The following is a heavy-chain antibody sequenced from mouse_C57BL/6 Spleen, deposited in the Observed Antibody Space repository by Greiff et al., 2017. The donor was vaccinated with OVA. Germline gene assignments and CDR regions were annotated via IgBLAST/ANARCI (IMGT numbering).Heavy chain of an antibody. CDR2: INPSSGYT. CDR3: ARDGYYGY. D-gene: IGHD2-3*01. Sequence: VQLQESGAELARPGASVKMSCKASGYTFTSYTMHWVKQRPGQGLEWIGYINPSSGYTKYNQKFKDKATLTTDKSSSTAYMQMSSLTSEDSAVYYCARDGYYGYWGQGTTLTVSS. CDR1: GYTFTSYT. V-gene: IGHV1-4*01. J-gene: IGHJ2*01.